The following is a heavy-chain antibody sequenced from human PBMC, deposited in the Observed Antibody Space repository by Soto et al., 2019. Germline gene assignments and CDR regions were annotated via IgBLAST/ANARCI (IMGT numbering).Heavy chain of an antibody. D-gene: IGHD2-2*01. Sequence: EVQLVESGGGLVKPGGSLRLSCAASGFTFSTYSMNWVRQAPGKGLEWVSSISSISTYTYYADSVKGRFTISRDNANNSLYLQMNSLRAEDTAVYYCARDSMFDSWGQGTLVTVSS. CDR3: ARDSMFDS. V-gene: IGHV3-21*01. CDR1: GFTFSTYS. J-gene: IGHJ4*02. CDR2: ISSISTYT.